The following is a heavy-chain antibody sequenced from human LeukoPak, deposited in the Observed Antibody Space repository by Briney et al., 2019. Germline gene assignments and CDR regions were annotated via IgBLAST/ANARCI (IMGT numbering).Heavy chain of an antibody. Sequence: PSQTLSLTCTVSGGSISSGGYYWSWIRQPPGKGLEWIGYIYHSGSTYYNPSLKSRVTISVDRSKNQFSLKLSSVTAADTAVYYCARVDLYNWLGVDPWGQGTLVTVSS. J-gene: IGHJ5*02. CDR3: ARVDLYNWLGVDP. V-gene: IGHV4-30-2*01. CDR1: GGSISSGGYY. CDR2: IYHSGST. D-gene: IGHD1-1*01.